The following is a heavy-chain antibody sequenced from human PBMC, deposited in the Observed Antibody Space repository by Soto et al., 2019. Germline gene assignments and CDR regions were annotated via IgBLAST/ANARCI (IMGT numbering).Heavy chain of an antibody. D-gene: IGHD2-15*01. Sequence: EVQLVESGGGLVQPGGSLRLSCAASGFSVSTKYMSWVRQAPGKGLEWLSLIHSGGSTYYSDSVKRSFTISKDNSETTLFLKRNSLRVEDTAVYYCTRDDVACSGGSCYGVRMDVWGKGPTVTVSA. J-gene: IGHJ6*04. CDR1: GFSVSTKY. V-gene: IGHV3-66*01. CDR2: IHSGGST. CDR3: TRDDVACSGGSCYGVRMDV.